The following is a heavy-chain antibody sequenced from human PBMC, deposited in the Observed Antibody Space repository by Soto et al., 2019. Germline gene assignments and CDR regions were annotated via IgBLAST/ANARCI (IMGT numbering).Heavy chain of an antibody. CDR1: GYTFTSYD. D-gene: IGHD3-3*01. V-gene: IGHV1-8*01. CDR3: ARALPSPYYFWSGLDHDYYMDV. Sequence: ASVKVSCKASGYTFTSYDINWGRQATGQGLEWMGWMNPNSGNTGYAQKFQGRVTMTRNTSMSTAYMELSSLRSEDTAVYYCARALPSPYYFWSGLDHDYYMDVWGKGTTVTGSS. CDR2: MNPNSGNT. J-gene: IGHJ6*03.